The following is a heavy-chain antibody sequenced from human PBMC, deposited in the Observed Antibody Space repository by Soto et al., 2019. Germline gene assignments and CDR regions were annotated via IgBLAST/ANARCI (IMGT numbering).Heavy chain of an antibody. D-gene: IGHD3-16*01. CDR1: GLTFTIYA. CDR2: INGGNGNT. V-gene: IGHV1-3*01. Sequence: ASVKVSCKASGLTFTIYAMHWVRQAPGQRLEWMGWINGGNGNTKVSQTFQGRVSITRDTSATTAYMELSGLRSEDTAVYYCSSQFGSRGFDPWGQGTLVTVSS. CDR3: SSQFGSRGFDP. J-gene: IGHJ5*02.